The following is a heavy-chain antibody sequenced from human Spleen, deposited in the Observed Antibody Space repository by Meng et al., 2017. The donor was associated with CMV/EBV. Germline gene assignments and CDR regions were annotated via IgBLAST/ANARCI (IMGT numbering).Heavy chain of an antibody. CDR3: ARDVGYYGSGSYSDY. CDR1: GVTFNSYA. J-gene: IGHJ4*02. CDR2: ISYDGSNK. Sequence: SGVTFNSYAMHWGRQAPGKGLEWVAVISYDGSNKYYADSVKGRFTISRDNAKNSLYLQMNSLRAEDTAVYYCARDVGYYGSGSYSDYWGQGTLVTVSS. V-gene: IGHV3-30*04. D-gene: IGHD3-10*01.